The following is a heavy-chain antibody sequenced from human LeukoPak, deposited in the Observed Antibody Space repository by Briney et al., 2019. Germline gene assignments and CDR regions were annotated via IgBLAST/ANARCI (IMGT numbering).Heavy chain of an antibody. CDR2: IYYSGST. CDR3: PRQRFRYCSSTSCYPFDY. V-gene: IGHV4-39*01. D-gene: IGHD2-2*01. CDR1: GGSISSSSYY. J-gene: IGHJ4*02. Sequence: PSETLSLTCTVSGGSISSSSYYWGWIREPPGKGLEWIGSIYYSGSTYYNPSLKSRVTISVDTSKNQFSLKLSSVTAADTAVYYCPRQRFRYCSSTSCYPFDYWGQGTLVTVSS.